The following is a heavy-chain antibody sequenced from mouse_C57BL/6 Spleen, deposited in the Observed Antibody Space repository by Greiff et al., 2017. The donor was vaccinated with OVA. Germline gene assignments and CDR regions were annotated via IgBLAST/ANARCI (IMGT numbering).Heavy chain of an antibody. V-gene: IGHV1-64*01. CDR3: ASPSYYGSSYWYFDV. CDR1: GYTFTSYW. J-gene: IGHJ1*03. CDR2: IHPNSGST. D-gene: IGHD1-1*01. Sequence: VQLQQPGAELVKPGASVKLSCKASGYTFTSYWMHWVKQRPGQGLEWIGMIHPNSGSTNYNEKFKSKATLTVDKSSSTAYMQLSSLTSEDSAVYYCASPSYYGSSYWYFDVWGTGTTVTVSS.